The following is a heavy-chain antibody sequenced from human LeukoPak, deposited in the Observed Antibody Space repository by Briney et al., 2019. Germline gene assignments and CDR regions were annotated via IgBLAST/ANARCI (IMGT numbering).Heavy chain of an antibody. V-gene: IGHV1-8*01. J-gene: IGHJ4*02. CDR1: GYTFTSYD. CDR3: ARGTMRKTIFGVVIRMDFDY. D-gene: IGHD3-3*01. Sequence: ASVEVSFKGSGYTFTSYDINWGGPATGQGLEGNGMMNPNSGNAGYAQKFEGRVTMTRNTSISTAYMELSSLRSEDTAVYYCARGTMRKTIFGVVIRMDFDYWGQGTLVTVSS. CDR2: MNPNSGNA.